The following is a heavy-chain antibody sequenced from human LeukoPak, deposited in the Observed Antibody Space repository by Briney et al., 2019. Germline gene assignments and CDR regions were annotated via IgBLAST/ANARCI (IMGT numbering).Heavy chain of an antibody. D-gene: IGHD6-6*01. CDR1: GYSFTSYS. CDR2: SYPGVSDT. J-gene: IGHJ6*03. V-gene: IGHV5-51*01. Sequence: GESLQIPCKGSGYSFTSYSIGWVRQMPGKGLEWMGISYPGVSDTRYSPSFQGQVTISADKSTSTAYLQWSSLKASDTAMYYCARHEQLVRDYYYYYYMDVWGKGTTVTVSS. CDR3: ARHEQLVRDYYYYYYMDV.